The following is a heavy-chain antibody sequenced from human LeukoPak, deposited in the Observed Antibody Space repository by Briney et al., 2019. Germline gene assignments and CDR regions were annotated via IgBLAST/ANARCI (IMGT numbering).Heavy chain of an antibody. Sequence: ASVKVSCKASGGTFSNYAISWVRQAPGQGLEWMGGIIPIFDTPNFAQKFQGRVTITADKSTSTAYMELSRLRSEDTAVYYCATYPPASRGILTGRELNAFDIWGQGTMVTVSS. D-gene: IGHD3-9*01. CDR2: IIPIFDTP. CDR1: GGTFSNYA. CDR3: ATYPPASRGILTGRELNAFDI. J-gene: IGHJ3*02. V-gene: IGHV1-69*06.